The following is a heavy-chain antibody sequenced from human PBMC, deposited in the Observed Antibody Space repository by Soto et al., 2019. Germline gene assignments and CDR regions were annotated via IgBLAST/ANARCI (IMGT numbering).Heavy chain of an antibody. CDR2: IYYSGST. CDR3: ARAYPPDYRSGSRGSFDY. J-gene: IGHJ4*02. V-gene: IGHV4-31*03. Sequence: QLQLQESGPGLVKPSQTLSLTCTVSGGSVSRGGYFWNWIRQHPGKGLEWIGYIYYSGSTSYNPSLKNRVSISVDSSNNLFSLRLSSATAADTAVYYCARAYPPDYRSGSRGSFDYWGQGILVTVSA. D-gene: IGHD3-3*01. CDR1: GGSVSRGGYF.